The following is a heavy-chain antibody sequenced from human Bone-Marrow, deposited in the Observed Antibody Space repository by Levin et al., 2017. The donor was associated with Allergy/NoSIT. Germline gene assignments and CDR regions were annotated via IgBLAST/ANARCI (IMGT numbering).Heavy chain of an antibody. J-gene: IGHJ6*02. D-gene: IGHD3-16*01. Sequence: GESLKISCVTSGFIFSGYTMNWVRQAPGKGLEWVSSISRDSSDIYYTDSVKGRFTVSRDNAKNSLYLQLNSLRVEDTAVYYCASGGGSYFIDYYFGMDVWGQGTTVIVSS. CDR2: ISRDSSDI. V-gene: IGHV3-21*01. CDR1: GFIFSGYT. CDR3: ASGGGSYFIDYYFGMDV.